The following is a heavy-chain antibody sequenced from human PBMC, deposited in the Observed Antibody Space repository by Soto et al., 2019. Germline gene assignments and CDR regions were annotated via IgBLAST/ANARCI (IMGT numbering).Heavy chain of an antibody. Sequence: GGSLRPSCAASGSTFSSHWMHWVRQAPGEGLVWVSRINNDGSSTNYADSVKGRFTISRDNAKDTLYLQVNSLRVEDTAVYYCARGAYVIRGLINYYFDYWGQGTPVTVSS. CDR3: ARGAYVIRGLINYYFDY. V-gene: IGHV3-74*01. J-gene: IGHJ4*02. CDR1: GSTFSSHW. D-gene: IGHD3-10*01. CDR2: INNDGSST.